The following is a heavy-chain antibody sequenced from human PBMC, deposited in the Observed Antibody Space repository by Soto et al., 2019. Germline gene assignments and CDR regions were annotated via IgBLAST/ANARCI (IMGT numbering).Heavy chain of an antibody. CDR1: GGSISSSNW. V-gene: IGHV4-4*02. Sequence: SETLSLTCAVSGGSISSSNWWSWVRQPPGKGLEWIGEIYHSGSTNYNPSLKSRVTISVDKSKNQFSLKLSSVTAADTAVYYCARDSYSSSRRYFQHWGQGTLVTVSS. CDR2: IYHSGST. CDR3: ARDSYSSSRRYFQH. J-gene: IGHJ1*01. D-gene: IGHD6-13*01.